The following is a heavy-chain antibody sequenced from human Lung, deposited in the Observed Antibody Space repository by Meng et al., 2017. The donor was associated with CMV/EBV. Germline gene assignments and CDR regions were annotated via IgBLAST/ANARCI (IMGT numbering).Heavy chain of an antibody. V-gene: IGHV3-33*06. D-gene: IGHD3/OR15-3a*01. Sequence: GGSXRLXCVASGFSFNNYGMYWVRQAPGKGLEWVAVIWPDGNYKHHADSVKGRFTVSRDNSKHTLYLQMNRLRAEDTAIYYCAKDGLFINDFWTGYSYLDFWXQGTXVTVSS. CDR2: IWPDGNYK. J-gene: IGHJ4*02. CDR1: GFSFNNYG. CDR3: AKDGLFINDFWTGYSYLDF.